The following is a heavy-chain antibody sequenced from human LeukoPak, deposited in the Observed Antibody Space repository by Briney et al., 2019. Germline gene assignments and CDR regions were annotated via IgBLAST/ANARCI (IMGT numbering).Heavy chain of an antibody. CDR1: GFTFSSYS. CDR3: ARDFRGDLKRYCSSTSCYTYDDY. J-gene: IGHJ4*02. D-gene: IGHD2-2*02. V-gene: IGHV3-21*01. CDR2: ISSSSSYI. Sequence: GGSLRLSCAASGFTFSSYSMNWVRQAPGKGLEWVSSISSSSSYIYYADSVKGRFTISRDNAKNSLYLQMNSLRAEDTAGYYCARDFRGDLKRYCSSTSCYTYDDYWGQGTLVTVSS.